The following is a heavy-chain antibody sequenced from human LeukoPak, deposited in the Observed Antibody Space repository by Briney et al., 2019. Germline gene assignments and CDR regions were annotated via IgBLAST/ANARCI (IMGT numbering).Heavy chain of an antibody. Sequence: GGSLRLSCAASGFTFSSYEMNWVRQAPGKGLEWVSYISSSGSTIYYADSVKGRFTISRDNAKNSLYLQMNSLRAEDTAVYYCARDRMMVAFDIWGQGTMVTVSS. J-gene: IGHJ3*02. D-gene: IGHD3-22*01. CDR2: ISSSGSTI. V-gene: IGHV3-48*03. CDR3: ARDRMMVAFDI. CDR1: GFTFSSYE.